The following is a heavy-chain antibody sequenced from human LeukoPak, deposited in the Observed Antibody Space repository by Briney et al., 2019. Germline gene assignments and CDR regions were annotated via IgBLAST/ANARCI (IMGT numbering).Heavy chain of an antibody. D-gene: IGHD4-23*01. CDR2: INTNTGNP. CDR3: ARPELRWSAYYYMDV. J-gene: IGHJ6*03. CDR1: GYTFTSYA. V-gene: IGHV7-4-1*02. Sequence: GASVKVSCKVSGYTFTSYAMNWVRQAPGQGLEWMGWINTNTGNPTYAQGFTGRFAFSLDTSVSTAYLQINTLKAEDTAVYYCARPELRWSAYYYMDVWGKGTTVTVSS.